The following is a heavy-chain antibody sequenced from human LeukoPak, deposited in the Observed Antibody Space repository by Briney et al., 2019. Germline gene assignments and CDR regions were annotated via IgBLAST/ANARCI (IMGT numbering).Heavy chain of an antibody. V-gene: IGHV4-39*01. CDR1: GGSISSSTYY. D-gene: IGHD3-3*01. Sequence: SETLSLTCTVSGGSISSSTYYWGWIRQPPGKGLEWIGSIYYSGNTYYNPSLKSRVTISVDTSKNQFSLKLTSVTAADTAVYYCARQTGVGLFILPGGQGTLVTVSS. J-gene: IGHJ4*02. CDR3: ARQTGVGLFILP. CDR2: IYYSGNT.